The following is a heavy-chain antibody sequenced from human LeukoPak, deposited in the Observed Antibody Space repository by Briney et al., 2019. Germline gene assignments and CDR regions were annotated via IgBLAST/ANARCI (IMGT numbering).Heavy chain of an antibody. CDR2: IYAGNSDA. V-gene: IGHV5-51*01. D-gene: IGHD5-24*01. CDR1: GYPFTTSW. J-gene: IGHJ4*02. Sequence: GESLKISCQGFGYPFTTSWIGWVRQLPGKGLEWTAIIYAGNSDAKYSPSFQGQVSISTDRSISTAYLHWGSPKASDTAIYYCAIINHPDGRVYWGQGTLVTVSS. CDR3: AIINHPDGRVY.